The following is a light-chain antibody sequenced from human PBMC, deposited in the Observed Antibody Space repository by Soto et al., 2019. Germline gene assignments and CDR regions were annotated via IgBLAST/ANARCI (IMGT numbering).Light chain of an antibody. CDR1: QSVSSY. CDR2: DAY. V-gene: IGKV3-11*01. J-gene: IGKJ5*01. CDR3: QQRSHWPGG. Sequence: EIVLTQSPATLSLSPGERATLSCRASQSVSSYLAWYQQKPGQAPRLLIYDAYNRATGIPARFSGSGSGTDFTLTISSLEPEDFAVYYCQQRSHWPGGFGQGTRLEIK.